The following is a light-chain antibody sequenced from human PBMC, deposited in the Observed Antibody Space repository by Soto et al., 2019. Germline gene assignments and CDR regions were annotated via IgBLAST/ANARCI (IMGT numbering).Light chain of an antibody. Sequence: EIVLTQSPATLSLTPGERATLSCRASQSVSSYLAWYQQKPGQAPRLLIYDAFNRATDIPARFSGSGSGTDFTLTISRVEPEDFAVYYCQQRSNWPPSFGQGTKLEIE. CDR1: QSVSSY. CDR2: DAF. CDR3: QQRSNWPPS. J-gene: IGKJ2*03. V-gene: IGKV3-11*01.